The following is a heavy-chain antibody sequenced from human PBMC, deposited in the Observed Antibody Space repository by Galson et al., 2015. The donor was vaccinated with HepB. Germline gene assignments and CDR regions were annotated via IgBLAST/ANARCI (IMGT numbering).Heavy chain of an antibody. CDR3: AKTQGYFDY. J-gene: IGHJ4*02. V-gene: IGHV3-23*01. Sequence: SLRLSCAASGFIFNSYAMTWVRQAPGKGLEWVSLITGSGGTTYYADSVKGRFTISRDNSKNTLYLQMNSVRAEDTAVYYCAKTQGYFDYWGPGTLVTVSS. CDR2: ITGSGGTT. CDR1: GFIFNSYA.